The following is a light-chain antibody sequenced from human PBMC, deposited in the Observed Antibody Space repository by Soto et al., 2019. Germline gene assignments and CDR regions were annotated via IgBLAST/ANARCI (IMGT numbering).Light chain of an antibody. CDR2: EVS. CDR1: SSDVGAYNY. V-gene: IGLV2-8*01. J-gene: IGLJ1*01. Sequence: QSALTQPPSASGSPAQSVTISCTGTSSDVGAYNYVSWYQQHPGKAPKLLIYEVSKRPSGVPDRFSGSKSGNTASLTISGLQAEDEADYYCSSYTSSSTPYVFGTGTKVTVL. CDR3: SSYTSSSTPYV.